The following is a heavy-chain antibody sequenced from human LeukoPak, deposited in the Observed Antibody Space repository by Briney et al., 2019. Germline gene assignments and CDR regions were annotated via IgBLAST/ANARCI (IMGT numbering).Heavy chain of an antibody. CDR2: IKQDESEK. CDR1: GLPFSDYW. Sequence: PGGSLRLSCVASGLPFSDYWMSWVRQAPGKGLEWVANIKQDESEKYYVDSVRGPFTISRDNAKTSLYLQMNSLRVEDTAVYYCARGSHSSSYGFDYWGQGALVTVSS. V-gene: IGHV3-7*01. J-gene: IGHJ4*02. D-gene: IGHD3-22*01. CDR3: ARGSHSSSYGFDY.